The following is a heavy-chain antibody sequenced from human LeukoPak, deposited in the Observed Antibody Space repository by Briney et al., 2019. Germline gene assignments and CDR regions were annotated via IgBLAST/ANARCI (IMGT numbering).Heavy chain of an antibody. CDR1: GCTFTNYW. CDR3: AKTGSHYFSDTDV. CDR2: IHPGDSDR. D-gene: IGHD6-19*01. Sequence: GESLKISCNGSGCTFTNYWIGWVGQMAGKGVEGMGIIHPGDSDRRYSPSFVGEVTVSADKTVNTAYLQWSSLQASDTAIYYCAKTGSHYFSDTDVWGKGTTVTVSS. J-gene: IGHJ6*03. V-gene: IGHV5-51*01.